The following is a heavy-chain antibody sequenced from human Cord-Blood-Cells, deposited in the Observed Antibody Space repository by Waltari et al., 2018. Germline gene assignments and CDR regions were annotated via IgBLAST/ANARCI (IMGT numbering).Heavy chain of an antibody. CDR3: ARDHYYYMDG. J-gene: IGHJ6*03. Sequence: QVHLQESGPGLVKPSQPLSLPCTVSGGSISSGGSYWRWFRQHPGKGLEWIGYIYYSGSTYYNPSLKSRVTISVDTSKNQFSLKLSSVTAADTAVYYCARDHYYYMDGWGKGTTVTVSS. V-gene: IGHV4-31*03. CDR1: GGSISSGGSY. CDR2: IYYSGST.